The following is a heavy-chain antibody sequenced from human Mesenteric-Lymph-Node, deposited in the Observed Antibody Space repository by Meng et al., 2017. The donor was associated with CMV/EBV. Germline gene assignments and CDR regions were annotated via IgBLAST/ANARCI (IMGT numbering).Heavy chain of an antibody. J-gene: IGHJ4*02. CDR1: GFTFSSYS. V-gene: IGHV3-30*04. CDR2: ISFDGSNK. CDR3: ARDRVYCSSTTCPKGSLNYFNY. D-gene: IGHD2-2*01. Sequence: GGSLRLSCAASGFTFSSYSMHWVRQAPGKGLEWVAAISFDGSNKYYADSVKGGFTISRDNSKNTLYLQVNSLRAEDTAVYYCARDRVYCSSTTCPKGSLNYFNYWGQGTLVTVSS.